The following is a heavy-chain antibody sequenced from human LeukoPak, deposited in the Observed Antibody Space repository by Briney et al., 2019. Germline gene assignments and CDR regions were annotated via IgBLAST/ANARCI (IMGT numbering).Heavy chain of an antibody. D-gene: IGHD6-6*01. V-gene: IGHV4-61*05. J-gene: IGHJ4*02. CDR3: ARGVVYSSSPSCFDY. CDR1: GGSISSSSYY. CDR2: IYYSGST. Sequence: SETLSLTCTVSGGSISSSSYYWGWIRQPPGKGLEWIGYIYYSGSTNYNPSLKSRVTISVDTSKNQFSLKLSSVTAADTAVYYCARGVVYSSSPSCFDYWGQGTLVTVSS.